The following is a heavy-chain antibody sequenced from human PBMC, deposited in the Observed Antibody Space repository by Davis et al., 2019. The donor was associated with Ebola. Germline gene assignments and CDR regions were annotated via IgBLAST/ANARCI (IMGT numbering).Heavy chain of an antibody. Sequence: SAKVSCKTSGGSFISHPISWVRQAPRQGLEWMGGIIPIFDTPHYAQKFQGRITITADASTSTAYMELSSLRSEDTATYFCARDFDGGNYYFDYWCPGTPVTVSS. CDR2: IIPIFDTP. CDR3: ARDFDGGNYYFDY. J-gene: IGHJ4*02. V-gene: IGHV1-69*13. CDR1: GGSFISHP. D-gene: IGHD3-9*01.